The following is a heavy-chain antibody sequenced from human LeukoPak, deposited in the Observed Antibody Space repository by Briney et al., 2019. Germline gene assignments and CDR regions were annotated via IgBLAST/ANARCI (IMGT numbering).Heavy chain of an antibody. CDR3: ARDSYYYDSSGYHPRGV. Sequence: GGSLRLSCAASGFTVSSNYMSWVRQAPGKGLEWVSVIYSGGSTCYADSVKGRFTISRDNSKNTLYLQMNSLRAEDTAVYYCARDSYYYDSSGYHPRGVWGQGTLVTVSS. CDR1: GFTVSSNY. D-gene: IGHD3-22*01. V-gene: IGHV3-66*01. J-gene: IGHJ4*02. CDR2: IYSGGST.